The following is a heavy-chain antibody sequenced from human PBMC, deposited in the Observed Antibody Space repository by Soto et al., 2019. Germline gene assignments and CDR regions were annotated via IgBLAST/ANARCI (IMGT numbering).Heavy chain of an antibody. V-gene: IGHV5-51*01. CDR1: GFTFTNYW. CDR3: VTQATWYKSKWFDP. J-gene: IGHJ5*02. D-gene: IGHD1-20*01. CDR2: IYPADSQT. Sequence: GESLKISCEVSGFTFTNYWIAWVRQMPGKGLEWMGGIYPADSQTRYSPTFQGQVAISADKSVNTDYLQWRSLKASDTAIYFCVTQATWYKSKWFDPWGQGTLVTVSS.